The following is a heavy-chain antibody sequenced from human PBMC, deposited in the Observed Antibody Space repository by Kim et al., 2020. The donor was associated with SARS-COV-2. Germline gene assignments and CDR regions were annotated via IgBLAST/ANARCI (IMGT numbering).Heavy chain of an antibody. V-gene: IGHV3-23*01. CDR2: ISADGAST. CDR3: AKRPGGLIYFDY. CDR1: GFTFSTTA. J-gene: IGHJ4*02. Sequence: GGSLRLSCEASGFTFSTTAMSWVRQSPGKGPEWVSGISADGASTNYADSVKGRFTISRDNSKNMLYLEMNSLRAEDTAVYYCAKRPGGLIYFDYWGQGTL. D-gene: IGHD3-10*01.